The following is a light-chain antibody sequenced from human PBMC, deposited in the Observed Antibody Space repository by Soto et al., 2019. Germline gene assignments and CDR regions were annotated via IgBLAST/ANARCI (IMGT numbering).Light chain of an antibody. CDR3: QQYGSSLRT. V-gene: IGKV3-20*01. J-gene: IGKJ1*01. CDR2: GAS. Sequence: EIVLTQSPGTLSLSPGERATLSCRASQSVSRSYLAGYQQKPGQAPRLLIYGASSRATGIPDRFSGSGSGIDFTLTISRLEPEDFAVYYCQQYGSSLRTFGQGTKVEIK. CDR1: QSVSRSY.